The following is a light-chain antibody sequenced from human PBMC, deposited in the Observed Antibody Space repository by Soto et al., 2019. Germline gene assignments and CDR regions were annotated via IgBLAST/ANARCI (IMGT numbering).Light chain of an antibody. Sequence: QSALTQPASVSGSPGQSITISCTGTSSDVGAYNYVSWYQQHPDKAPKLMIYEVSNRPSGVSNRFSGSKSGNTASLTISGLQAEDEADYYCSSYTISSTWVFGGGTKLTVL. V-gene: IGLV2-14*01. CDR2: EVS. CDR3: SSYTISSTWV. J-gene: IGLJ3*02. CDR1: SSDVGAYNY.